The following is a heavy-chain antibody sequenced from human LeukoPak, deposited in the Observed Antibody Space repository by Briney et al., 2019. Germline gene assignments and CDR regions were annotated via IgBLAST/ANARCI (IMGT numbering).Heavy chain of an antibody. CDR1: GSSISSGHY. J-gene: IGHJ4*02. CDR3: ARVYSGYGGYAIDS. V-gene: IGHV4-38-2*02. Sequence: SETLSLTCTVSGSSISSGHYWGWIRQPPGKGLEWIGSFYHGGYTYYNPSLKSRVTISVDTSKNQFSLKLSSVTAADTAVYYCARVYSGYGGYAIDSWGQGTLVTVSS. CDR2: FYHGGYT. D-gene: IGHD5-12*01.